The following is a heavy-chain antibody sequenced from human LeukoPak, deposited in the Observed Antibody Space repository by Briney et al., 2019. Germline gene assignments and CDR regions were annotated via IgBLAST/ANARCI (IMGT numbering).Heavy chain of an antibody. CDR3: ATDKYSGVTIGGFDP. CDR1: GGSISSSSYY. V-gene: IGHV4-39*07. J-gene: IGHJ5*02. Sequence: SETLSLTCTVSGGSISSSSYYWGWIRQPPGKGLEWIGNIYYSGSTYNNPSLKSRVTISVDTSKNQFSLKLSSVTAADTAVYYCATDKYSGVTIGGFDPWGQGTLVTVSS. D-gene: IGHD5-18*01. CDR2: IYYSGST.